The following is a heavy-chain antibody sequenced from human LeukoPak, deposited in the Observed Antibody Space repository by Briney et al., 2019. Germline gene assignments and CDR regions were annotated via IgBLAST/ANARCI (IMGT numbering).Heavy chain of an antibody. CDR2: FDPEDGET. CDR1: GYTLTELS. Sequence: ASVKVSCKVSGYTLTELSMHWVQQAPGKGLEWMGGFDPEDGETLYAQKLQGRVTMTEDTSTDTAYMELSSLRYEDTAVYYCATAKYSSGWYGAFDIWGQGTMVTVSP. D-gene: IGHD6-19*01. CDR3: ATAKYSSGWYGAFDI. V-gene: IGHV1-24*01. J-gene: IGHJ3*02.